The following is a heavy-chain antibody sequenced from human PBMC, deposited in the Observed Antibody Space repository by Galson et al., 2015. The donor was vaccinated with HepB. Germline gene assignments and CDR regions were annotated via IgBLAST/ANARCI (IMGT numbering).Heavy chain of an antibody. J-gene: IGHJ6*02. CDR3: ARGPPKHEPHYHYNGMDV. D-gene: IGHD1-14*01. CDR1: GITFISYG. Sequence: SLRLSCAASGITFISYGMHWVRQAPGKGLEWVAVIWYDGSGKYYGDSVEGRFTISRDNSKNTVFLQMNSLRVEDTAVYYCARGPPKHEPHYHYNGMDVWGQGTTVTVSS. CDR2: IWYDGSGK. V-gene: IGHV3-33*01.